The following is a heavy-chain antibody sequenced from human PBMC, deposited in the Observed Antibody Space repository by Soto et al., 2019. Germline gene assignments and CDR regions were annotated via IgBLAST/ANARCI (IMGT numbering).Heavy chain of an antibody. Sequence: QVHLVESGGGVVQPGRSLRLSCAASGFTFSSYGMHWVRQAPGKGLEWVAVISYDGSNKYYADSVKGRFTISRDNSKNTLYLQMNSLRAEETAVYYCAKETSGYSSSWSYYYGMDVW. D-gene: IGHD6-13*01. J-gene: IGHJ6*01. CDR1: GFTFSSYG. V-gene: IGHV3-30*18. CDR2: ISYDGSNK. CDR3: AKETSGYSSSWSYYYGMDV.